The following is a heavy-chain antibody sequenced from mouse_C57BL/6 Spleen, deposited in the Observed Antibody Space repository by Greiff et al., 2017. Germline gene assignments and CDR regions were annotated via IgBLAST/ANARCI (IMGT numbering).Heavy chain of an antibody. CDR2: IDPSDSYT. CDR3: ARSVERDY. J-gene: IGHJ2*01. D-gene: IGHD1-1*01. CDR1: GYTFTSYW. V-gene: IGHV1-50*01. Sequence: QVQLQQPGAELVKPGASVKLSCKASGYTFTSYWMQWVKQRPGQGLEWIGEIDPSDSYTNYNQKFKGKATLTVDTSSSTAYMQLSSLTSEDSAVYYCARSVERDYWGQGTTLTVSS.